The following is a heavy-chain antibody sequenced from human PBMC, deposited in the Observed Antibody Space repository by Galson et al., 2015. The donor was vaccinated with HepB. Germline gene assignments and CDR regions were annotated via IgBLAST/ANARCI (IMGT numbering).Heavy chain of an antibody. Sequence: LSLTCAVSGASIKSYYWNWVRQPPGKGLEWIGYMYYSGTNTFNPSLKSRVSISADTSKNQFSLKLNSVTAADTAVYFCAREYSDHYGLDVWGQGTTVTVSS. V-gene: IGHV4-59*01. CDR1: GASIKSYY. CDR2: MYYSGTN. D-gene: IGHD4-17*01. CDR3: AREYSDHYGLDV. J-gene: IGHJ6*02.